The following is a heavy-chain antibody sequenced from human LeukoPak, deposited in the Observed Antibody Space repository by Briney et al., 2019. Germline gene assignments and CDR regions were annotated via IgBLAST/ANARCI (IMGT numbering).Heavy chain of an antibody. CDR1: GWSFNDYY. V-gene: IGHV4-34*01. Sequence: SETLSLTCAVYGWSFNDYYWNWIRQPPGKGLEWIGEINARGDTNFNPSLKSRVTISVDTSKSLFPLRLTSMIAADTAVYYCARGQVPAARGYNWFDPWGQGTLVTVSS. CDR2: INARGDT. J-gene: IGHJ5*02. D-gene: IGHD2-2*01. CDR3: ARGQVPAARGYNWFDP.